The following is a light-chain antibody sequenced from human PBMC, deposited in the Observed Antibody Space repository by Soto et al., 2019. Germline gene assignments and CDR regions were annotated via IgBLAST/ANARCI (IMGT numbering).Light chain of an antibody. CDR3: QQYNTWPFT. CDR1: QNVNID. V-gene: IGKV3D-15*01. CDR2: SAS. Sequence: EIVLTQSPATLSVSPGERATLSRRASQNVNIDLVWYQQKPGQAPKVLIFSASARDTGIPARFIGGGSETEFTLTISSLQPEDSAVYFCQQYNTWPFTFGSGTKVDIK. J-gene: IGKJ3*01.